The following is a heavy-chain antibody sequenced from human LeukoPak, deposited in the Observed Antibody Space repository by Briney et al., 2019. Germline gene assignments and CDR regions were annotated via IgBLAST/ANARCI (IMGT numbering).Heavy chain of an antibody. D-gene: IGHD6-13*01. CDR1: GFTFSSYW. CDR2: IKQDGSGK. CDR3: ARAVSSSWYYDAFDV. Sequence: GGSLRLSCAASGFTFSSYWMSWVRQAPGKGLEWVANIKQDGSGKYYVDSVKGRFTISRDNAKNSLYLQMNSLRAEDTAVYYCARAVSSSWYYDAFDVWGQGTMVTVSS. V-gene: IGHV3-7*01. J-gene: IGHJ3*01.